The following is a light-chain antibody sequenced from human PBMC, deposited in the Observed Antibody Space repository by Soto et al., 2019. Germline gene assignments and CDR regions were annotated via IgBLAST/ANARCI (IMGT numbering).Light chain of an antibody. V-gene: IGKV3-20*01. CDR1: QSISSSY. Sequence: EIVLTQSPGTLSLSPGERATLSCRASQSISSSYLAWYQQKPGQAPGLLIYGASRRATGIPDRFIGSGSGTDFTITISSLEPEDFTVYYCQQYAYSPMMYTVGQGTKLEIK. CDR2: GAS. CDR3: QQYAYSPMMYT. J-gene: IGKJ2*01.